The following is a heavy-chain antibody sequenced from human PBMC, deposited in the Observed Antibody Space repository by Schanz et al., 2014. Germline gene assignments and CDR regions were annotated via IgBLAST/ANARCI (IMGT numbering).Heavy chain of an antibody. D-gene: IGHD3-16*01. CDR1: GFTFDDYT. J-gene: IGHJ5*02. Sequence: VQLVESGGVVVQPGGSLRLSCAASGFTFDDYTMHWVRQAPGKGLEWVSLITWDGGITYYADSLKGRFTISRDNSKNSLYLQMNSLRPEATALYYCAKGAVEMSTGLGGSWGQGTLVTVSS. V-gene: IGHV3-43*01. CDR2: ITWDGGIT. CDR3: AKGAVEMSTGLGGS.